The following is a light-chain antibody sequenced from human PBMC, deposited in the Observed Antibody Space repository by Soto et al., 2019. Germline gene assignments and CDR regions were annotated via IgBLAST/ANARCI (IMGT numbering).Light chain of an antibody. CDR1: QGSSSY. Sequence: DIQLTQSPSFLSASVGDRVTITCRASQGSSSYLAWYQQKPGKHHKLLIYAASTLQSGVPSRFSGSGSGTEFTLTISSLQPEDFATYYCQQRNSYPRTFGGGTKVEIK. CDR3: QQRNSYPRT. J-gene: IGKJ4*01. V-gene: IGKV1-9*01. CDR2: AAS.